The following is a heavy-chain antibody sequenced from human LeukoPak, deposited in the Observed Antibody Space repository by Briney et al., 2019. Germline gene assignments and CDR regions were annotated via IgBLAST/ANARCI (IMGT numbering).Heavy chain of an antibody. CDR3: ARDLFSITMVRGVIDY. CDR2: INPSGGST. D-gene: IGHD3-10*01. V-gene: IGHV1-46*01. CDR1: GYTFTSYY. Sequence: ASVKVSCKASGYTFTSYYMHWVRQAPGQGLEWMGIINPSGGSTSYAQKFQGGVTMTRDTSTSTVYMELSSLRSEDTAVYYCARDLFSITMVRGVIDYWGQGTLVTVSS. J-gene: IGHJ4*02.